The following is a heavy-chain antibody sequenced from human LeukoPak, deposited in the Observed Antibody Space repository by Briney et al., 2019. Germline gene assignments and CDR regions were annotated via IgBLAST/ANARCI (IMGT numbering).Heavy chain of an antibody. CDR1: GYTFTSYY. D-gene: IGHD5-24*01. CDR2: IIPIFGTA. J-gene: IGHJ5*02. Sequence: ASVKVSCKASGYTFTSYYMHWVRQAPGQGLEWMGGIIPIFGTAHYAPKMEGSVTITADESTSTAYMELSSLRSEDTAVYYCARDLRAGSRWLQSLSWFDPWGQGTLVTVSS. CDR3: ARDLRAGSRWLQSLSWFDP. V-gene: IGHV1-69*13.